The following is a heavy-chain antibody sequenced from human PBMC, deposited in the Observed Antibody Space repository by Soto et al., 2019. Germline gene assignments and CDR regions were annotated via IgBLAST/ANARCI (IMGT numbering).Heavy chain of an antibody. V-gene: IGHV1-2*02. CDR3: ARDPDVDTALTGYYYYYYGMDV. D-gene: IGHD5-18*01. CDR2: ISPNSGGT. CDR1: GYTFTGYY. J-gene: IGHJ6*02. Sequence: ASVKVSCKASGYTFTGYYMHWVRQAPGQGLEWMGWISPNSGGTNYAQKCKGRVTMTRDTSISTAYMELSRLRSDDTAVYYCARDPDVDTALTGYYYYYYGMDVWGQGTTVTVSS.